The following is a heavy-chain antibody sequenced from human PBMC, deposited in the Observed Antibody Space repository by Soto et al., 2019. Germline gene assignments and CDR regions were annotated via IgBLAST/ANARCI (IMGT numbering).Heavy chain of an antibody. CDR1: GGXFXSYA. J-gene: IGHJ3*02. Sequence: QVQLVQSGAXVKXXXXXXKVSCKASGGXFXSYAISWVRQAPGQGLEWMGGIIPIFGTANYAQKFQGRVTITADESTSTAYMELSSLRSEDTAVYYCAILASPVSAFDIWGQGTMVTVSS. CDR3: AILASPVSAFDI. CDR2: IIPIFGTA. V-gene: IGHV1-69*01. D-gene: IGHD2-21*01.